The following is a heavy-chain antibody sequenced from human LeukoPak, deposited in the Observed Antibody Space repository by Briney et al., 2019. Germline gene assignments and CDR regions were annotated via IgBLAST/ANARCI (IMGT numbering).Heavy chain of an antibody. CDR3: AHGAMYQLDY. V-gene: IGHV3-30*04. D-gene: IGHD2-2*01. Sequence: GGSLRLSCAASGFTFSSYAIHWVRQAPGKGLEWVAVISYDGSNKYYADSVKGRFTISRDNSKNTLYLQMNSLRAEDTAVYYCAHGAMYQLDYWGQGTLVTVSS. J-gene: IGHJ4*02. CDR2: ISYDGSNK. CDR1: GFTFSSYA.